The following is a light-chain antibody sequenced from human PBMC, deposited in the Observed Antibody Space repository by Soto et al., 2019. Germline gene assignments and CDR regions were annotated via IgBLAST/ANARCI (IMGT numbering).Light chain of an antibody. V-gene: IGKV1-5*01. CDR1: QNINDW. CDR3: QQYDTFSRFT. J-gene: IGKJ3*01. Sequence: DIQMTPSPSTLSASVGDRVTITCRASQNINDWLAWYQQKPGKAPNLLVYDASTLESGVPSRFSGGGSGTEFTLTISSLQPADFATYYCQQYDTFSRFTFGPGTKVDLK. CDR2: DAS.